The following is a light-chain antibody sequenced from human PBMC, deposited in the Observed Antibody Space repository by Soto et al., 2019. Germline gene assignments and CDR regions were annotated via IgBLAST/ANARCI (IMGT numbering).Light chain of an antibody. CDR2: AAS. V-gene: IGKV1D-13*01. Sequence: AIQLTQSPSALSASVGDRVTITCQVSQDINSALAWYHQRPGKAPKLLIHAASRLEGGVPSRFSGSGSGSDFSLNISSLQPEDLATFYCQHYHDYPITFGQGTRLEIK. J-gene: IGKJ5*01. CDR1: QDINSA. CDR3: QHYHDYPIT.